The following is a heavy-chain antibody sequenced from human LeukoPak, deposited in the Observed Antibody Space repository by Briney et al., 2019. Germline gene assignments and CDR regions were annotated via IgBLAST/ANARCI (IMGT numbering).Heavy chain of an antibody. CDR1: ELMFSSYA. Sequence: PGGSLRLSCAASELMFSSYAMSWVRQAPGKGLEWVSGISDDSGSTYYADSVKGRFTISRDNAKNSLYLQMNSLRAEDTAVYYCARDRGPYSSGHDYWGQGTLVTVSS. V-gene: IGHV3-23*01. CDR2: ISDDSGST. J-gene: IGHJ4*02. D-gene: IGHD6-19*01. CDR3: ARDRGPYSSGHDY.